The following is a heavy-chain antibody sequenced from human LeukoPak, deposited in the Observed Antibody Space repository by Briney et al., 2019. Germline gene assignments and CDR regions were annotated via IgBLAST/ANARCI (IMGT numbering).Heavy chain of an antibody. CDR3: ARHIFGHLFDT. J-gene: IGHJ4*02. Sequence: SETLSLTCNVSGDSISPYYWGWIRPPPGKGLEWVGYVFRTGHTNYNPSLRSRVTISLDTSKNQFSLKLSSVTAANTAVYYCARHIFGHLFDTWGQGTLVTVSS. V-gene: IGHV4-59*01. D-gene: IGHD3-3*02. CDR2: VFRTGHT. CDR1: GDSISPYY.